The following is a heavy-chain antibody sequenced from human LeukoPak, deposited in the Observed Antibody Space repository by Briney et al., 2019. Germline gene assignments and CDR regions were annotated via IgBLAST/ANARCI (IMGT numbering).Heavy chain of an antibody. J-gene: IGHJ4*02. CDR2: INPSTSST. CDR3: ARDQHYQLPFDY. CDR1: GYTFTSYY. D-gene: IGHD2-2*01. V-gene: IGHV1-46*01. Sequence: ASVKVSCKASGYTFTSYYVHWVRQAPGPGLEWMGMINPSTSSTSYAQKFQGRVTMTRDTSTSTVYMELSSLRSEDTAVYYCARDQHYQLPFDYWGRGTLVTVSS.